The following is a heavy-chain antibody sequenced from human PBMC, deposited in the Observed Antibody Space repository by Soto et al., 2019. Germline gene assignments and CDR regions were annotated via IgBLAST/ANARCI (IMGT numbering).Heavy chain of an antibody. CDR1: VASSSGFY. J-gene: IGHJ5*02. D-gene: IGHD1-1*01. CDR2: IYATGTT. V-gene: IGHV4-4*07. Sequence: SETLSRACTVPVASSSGFYWSWIRTSPGKGLEWIGRIYATGTTDYNPSLKIRVMMSVDTSKKQFSLKLRSVTAADTAVYYCVRDGTKTLRDWFDPWGQGISVTVSS. CDR3: VRDGTKTLRDWFDP.